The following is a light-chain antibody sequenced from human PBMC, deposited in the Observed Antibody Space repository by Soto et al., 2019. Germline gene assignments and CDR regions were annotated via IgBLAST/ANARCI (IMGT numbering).Light chain of an antibody. J-gene: IGKJ5*01. CDR3: MQGLQLPIT. V-gene: IGKV2D-29*01. CDR1: QSRVYSNGKTY. CDR2: EAS. Sequence: DIVMTQSPVSLSVTPGQSASISCKSSQSRVYSNGKTYLYWYLQKPGQPPQLLIYEASNRFSGAPHRFSGSGSGTDFTLEISRVEAEDVGVYYCMQGLQLPITFAQGTRLDIE.